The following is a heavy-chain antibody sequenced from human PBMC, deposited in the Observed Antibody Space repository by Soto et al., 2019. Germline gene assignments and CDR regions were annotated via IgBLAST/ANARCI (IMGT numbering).Heavy chain of an antibody. J-gene: IGHJ4*02. CDR3: ATVGGVARLDY. Sequence: QVQLQESGPGLVKPSQTLSLTCTVSGGSINTGNYYWSWIRQPPGKGLEWIGYIYYSGSTYYNPSLKSRVTISVDTSKNHFSLKLSSVTAADTAVYYCATVGGVARLDYWGQGTLVTVSS. CDR1: GGSINTGNYY. D-gene: IGHD6-6*01. CDR2: IYYSGST. V-gene: IGHV4-30-4*01.